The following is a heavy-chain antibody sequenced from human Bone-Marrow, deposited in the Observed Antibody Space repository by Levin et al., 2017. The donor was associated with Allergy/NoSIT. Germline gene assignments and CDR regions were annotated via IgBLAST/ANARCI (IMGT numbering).Heavy chain of an antibody. Sequence: GGSLRLSCAASGFTFDDYAMHWVRQAPGKGLEWVSGISWNSGSIGYADSVKGRFTISRDNAKNSLYLQMNSLRAEDTALYYCAITNSSGYYYSPPGYWGQGTLVTVSS. CDR1: GFTFDDYA. CDR2: ISWNSGSI. J-gene: IGHJ4*02. D-gene: IGHD3-22*01. V-gene: IGHV3-9*01. CDR3: AITNSSGYYYSPPGY.